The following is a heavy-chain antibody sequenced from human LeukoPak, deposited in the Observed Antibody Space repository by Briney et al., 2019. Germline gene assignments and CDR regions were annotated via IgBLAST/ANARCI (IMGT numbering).Heavy chain of an antibody. CDR3: ARSGVRRKVDY. CDR2: IYYSGST. CDR1: GSSISSSSYY. D-gene: IGHD3-10*01. V-gene: IGHV4-39*01. Sequence: SETLSLTCTVSGSSISSSSYYWGWIRQPPGKGLEWIGSIYYSGSTYYNPSLKSRVTISVDTSKNQFSLKLSSVTAADTAVYYCARSGVRRKVDYWGQGTLVTVSS. J-gene: IGHJ4*02.